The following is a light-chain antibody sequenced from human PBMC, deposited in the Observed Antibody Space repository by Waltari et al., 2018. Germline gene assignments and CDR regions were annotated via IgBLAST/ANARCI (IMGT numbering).Light chain of an antibody. V-gene: IGKV3-20*01. CDR2: GAS. CDR3: QHYVSLPVT. Sequence: EIVLTQSPCTLSLSPGERATLSCRASQSVSRALAWYQQNPGQAPRLLIYGASNRATGIPDRFSSSGSGTDFSLIISRLEPEDFAVYYCQHYVSLPVTFGQGTKVEIK. J-gene: IGKJ1*01. CDR1: QSVSRA.